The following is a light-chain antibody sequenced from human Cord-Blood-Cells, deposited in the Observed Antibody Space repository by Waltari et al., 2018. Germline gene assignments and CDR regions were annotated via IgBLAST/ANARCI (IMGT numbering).Light chain of an antibody. Sequence: DIQMTQSPSSLSASVGDRVTITCLASQSISSYLNWYQQKPGKAPKLLIYAASSLQSGVPSRFSCSGSGTDFTLTISSLQPEDVATYYCQQSYSTPYTFGQGTKLEIK. J-gene: IGKJ2*01. V-gene: IGKV1-39*01. CDR3: QQSYSTPYT. CDR2: AAS. CDR1: QSISSY.